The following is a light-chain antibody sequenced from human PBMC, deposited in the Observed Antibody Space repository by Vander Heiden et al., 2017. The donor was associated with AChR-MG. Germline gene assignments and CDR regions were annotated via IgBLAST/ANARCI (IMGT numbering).Light chain of an antibody. CDR2: DVS. J-gene: IGLJ2*01. V-gene: IGLV2-14*03. Sequence: QSALTQPASVSRSPGQSITISCTGTSSDVGGYNYVSWYQQHPGKAPKLMIYDVSNRPSGVSNLFSCSKSGNPASLTISGLQAEDDADYSCSSYTSSSTLEVFGGGTKLTVL. CDR1: SSDVGGYNY. CDR3: SSYTSSSTLEV.